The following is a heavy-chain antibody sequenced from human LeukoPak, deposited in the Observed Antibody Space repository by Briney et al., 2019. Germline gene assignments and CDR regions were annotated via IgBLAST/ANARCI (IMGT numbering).Heavy chain of an antibody. J-gene: IGHJ6*03. V-gene: IGHV1-69*05. CDR1: GGTFSSYA. CDR3: ARGGDIHLWINYYYYMDV. Sequence: GASVKVSCKASGGTFSSYAISWVRQAPGQGLEWMGGIIPIFGTANYAQKFQGRVTLTRDMSTSTVYMELSSLRSEDTAVYYCARGGDIHLWINYYYYMDVWGKGTTVTVSS. CDR2: IIPIFGTA. D-gene: IGHD5-18*01.